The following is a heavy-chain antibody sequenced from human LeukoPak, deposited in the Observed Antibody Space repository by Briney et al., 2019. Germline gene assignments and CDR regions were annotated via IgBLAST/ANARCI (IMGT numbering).Heavy chain of an antibody. CDR2: ISGSGGST. CDR3: AKAQTYYYGSGSYHDY. D-gene: IGHD3-10*01. V-gene: IGHV3-23*01. Sequence: PGGSLRLSCAASGFTFSSYAMSWVRQAPGKGLEWVSAISGSGGSTYYADSVKGRFTISRDNSKNTLYLQMNSLRAEDTAVYYCAKAQTYYYGSGSYHDYWGQGTLVTVSS. J-gene: IGHJ4*02. CDR1: GFTFSSYA.